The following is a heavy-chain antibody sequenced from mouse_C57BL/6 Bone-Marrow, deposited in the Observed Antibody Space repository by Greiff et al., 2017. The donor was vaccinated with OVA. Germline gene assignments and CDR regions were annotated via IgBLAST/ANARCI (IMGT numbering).Heavy chain of an antibody. Sequence: EVKLVESGGGLVQSGRSLRLSCATSGFTFSDFYMEWVRQAPGKGLEWIAASRNKANDYTTEYSASVKGRFIVSRDTSQSILYLQMNALRAEDTAIYYCARDASGTDWYFDVWGTGTTVTVSS. D-gene: IGHD4-1*01. J-gene: IGHJ1*03. CDR3: ARDASGTDWYFDV. V-gene: IGHV7-1*01. CDR1: GFTFSDFY. CDR2: SRNKANDYTT.